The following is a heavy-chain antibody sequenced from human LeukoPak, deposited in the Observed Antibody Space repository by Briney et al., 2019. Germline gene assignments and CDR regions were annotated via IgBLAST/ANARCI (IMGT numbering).Heavy chain of an antibody. CDR1: GYSFSSYD. V-gene: IGHV1-18*01. J-gene: IGHJ5*02. Sequence: AASVKLSCKASGYSFSSYDISWVRQAPGQGLEWMGWISPCDGDANYAQNVQGRLTMARDTSTSTAFMELRSLRSDDTALYYCVSDYCTNGVCDKEACFDPGRQATLVPVSS. CDR2: ISPCDGDA. CDR3: VSDYCTNGVCDKEACFDP. D-gene: IGHD2-8*01.